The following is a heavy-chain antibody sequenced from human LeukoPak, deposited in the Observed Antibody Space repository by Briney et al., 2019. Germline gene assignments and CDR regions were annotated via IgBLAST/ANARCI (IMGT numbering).Heavy chain of an antibody. J-gene: IGHJ5*02. V-gene: IGHV3-74*01. CDR1: RFTFSDFW. D-gene: IGHD2-15*01. CDR2: INNDGSDI. Sequence: GGSLRLSCAASRFTFSDFWMHWVRQAPGKGLVWVSRINNDGSDIIYTDSVKGRFTISRDNAKNTLYLQMNSLRPEDTAVYYCVRDTPHRRLDPWGQGTLVTVSS. CDR3: VRDTPHRRLDP.